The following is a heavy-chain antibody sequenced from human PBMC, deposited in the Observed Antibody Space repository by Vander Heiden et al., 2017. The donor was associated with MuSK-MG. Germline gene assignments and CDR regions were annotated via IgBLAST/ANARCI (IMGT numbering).Heavy chain of an antibody. J-gene: IGHJ4*02. D-gene: IGHD5-18*01. V-gene: IGHV3-23*01. CDR2: ISEGGRGT. CDR1: GFTFTHYA. Sequence: EVQLLESGGGLVQPGGSLRLSCATSGFTFTHYAMGGVRQAPGKGLEWVSTISEGGRGTDFADSVKGRFTISRDNSKNTVYLQLNSLRAEDAALYYCAKVMRGYRYGCYSNWGQGTLVTVSS. CDR3: AKVMRGYRYGCYSN.